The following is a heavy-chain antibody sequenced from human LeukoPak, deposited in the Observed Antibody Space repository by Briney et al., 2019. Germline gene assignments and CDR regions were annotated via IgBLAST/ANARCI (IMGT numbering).Heavy chain of an antibody. D-gene: IGHD6-6*01. V-gene: IGHV4-34*01. CDR3: ARRRVSSRPSPGARFDP. J-gene: IGHJ5*02. CDR2: INHSGST. Sequence: SETLSLTCAVYGGSFSGYYWSWIRQPPGKGLEWIGEINHSGSTNHNPSLKSRVTISVDTSKNQFSLKLSSVTAADTAVYYCARRRVSSRPSPGARFDPWGQGTLVTVSS. CDR1: GGSFSGYY.